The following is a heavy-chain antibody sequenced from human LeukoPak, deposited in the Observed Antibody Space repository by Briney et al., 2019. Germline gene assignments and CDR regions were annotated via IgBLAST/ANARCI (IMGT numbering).Heavy chain of an antibody. Sequence: ASVKVSCKVSGYTLTELSMHWVRQAPGNGLEWMGGFDPEDGETIYAQKFQGRVTMTEDTSTDTAYMELSSLRSEDTAVYYCATGDYDYVWGSYRHFDYWGQGTLVTVSS. D-gene: IGHD3-16*01. J-gene: IGHJ4*02. CDR1: GYTLTELS. CDR3: ATGDYDYVWGSYRHFDY. CDR2: FDPEDGET. V-gene: IGHV1-24*01.